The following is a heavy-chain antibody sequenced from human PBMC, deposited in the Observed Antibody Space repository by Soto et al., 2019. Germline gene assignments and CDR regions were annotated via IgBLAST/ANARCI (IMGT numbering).Heavy chain of an antibody. CDR3: THVFSVAHPYSYF. Sequence: SETLSLTCTVSGGSIRSYYWSWIRQPPGKGLEWIGYIYYSGSTNYNPSLKSRVTTSVDTSKNQFSLKLSSVTAEDTAVYYCTHVFSVAHPYSYFWGQGTLVTVSS. D-gene: IGHD3-3*01. CDR2: IYYSGST. V-gene: IGHV4-59*08. CDR1: GGSIRSYY. J-gene: IGHJ4*02.